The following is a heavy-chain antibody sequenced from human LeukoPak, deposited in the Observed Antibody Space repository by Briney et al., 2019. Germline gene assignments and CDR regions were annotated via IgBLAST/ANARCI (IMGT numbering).Heavy chain of an antibody. CDR3: TTEDSWYKYFDY. D-gene: IGHD6-13*01. V-gene: IGHV3-15*01. CDR1: GFTFTNAW. Sequence: GSLRLSCAASGFTFTNAWMSWVRQAPGRGLEWVGRFKSKTDGGTTDYAAPVKGRFTISRDDSRNTLYLLMNSLKTEDTAVYYCTTEDSWYKYFDYWGQGTLVTVSS. CDR2: FKSKTDGGTT. J-gene: IGHJ4*02.